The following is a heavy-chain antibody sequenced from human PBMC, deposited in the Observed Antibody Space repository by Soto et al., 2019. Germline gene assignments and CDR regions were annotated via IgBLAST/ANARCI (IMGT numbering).Heavy chain of an antibody. V-gene: IGHV4-59*01. CDR3: ARSGVAGWFDP. J-gene: IGHJ5*02. D-gene: IGHD6-19*01. Sequence: SETLSLTCTVSGGSISSYYWSWIRQPPGKGLEWIGYIYYSGSTNYNPSLKSRVTISVDTSKNQFSLKLSSVTAADTAVYYCARSGVAGWFDPWGQGTLVTVSS. CDR2: IYYSGST. CDR1: GGSISSYY.